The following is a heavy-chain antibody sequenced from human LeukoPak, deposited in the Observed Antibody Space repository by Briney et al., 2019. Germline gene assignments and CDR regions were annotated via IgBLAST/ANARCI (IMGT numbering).Heavy chain of an antibody. CDR1: GGSISSSSYY. CDR3: ARGARSSAFDY. D-gene: IGHD3-3*01. CDR2: IYYSGST. J-gene: IGHJ4*02. V-gene: IGHV4-39*07. Sequence: SETLSLTCTVSGGSISSSSYYWGWIRQPPGKGLEWIGSIYYSGSTYYNPSLKSRVTISVDTPKNQFSLKLSSVTAADTAVYYCARGARSSAFDYWGQGTLVTVSS.